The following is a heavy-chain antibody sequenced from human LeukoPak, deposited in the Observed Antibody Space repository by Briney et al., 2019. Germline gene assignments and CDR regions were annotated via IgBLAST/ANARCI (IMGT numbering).Heavy chain of an antibody. Sequence: SETLSLTCTLSGDSISTYYWTWIRQPPGKGLEWIGYISDSGSTNYNPSLKSRVTISLDTSKNQFSLKLISLAAADTAAYYCARVEYGDYGWFDPWGQGTLVTVSS. CDR1: GDSISTYY. V-gene: IGHV4-59*01. J-gene: IGHJ5*02. D-gene: IGHD4-17*01. CDR2: ISDSGST. CDR3: ARVEYGDYGWFDP.